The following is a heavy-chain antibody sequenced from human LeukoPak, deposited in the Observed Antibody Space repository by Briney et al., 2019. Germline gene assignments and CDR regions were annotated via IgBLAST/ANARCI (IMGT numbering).Heavy chain of an antibody. D-gene: IGHD3-3*01. Sequence: SETLSLTCAVYGGSFSGYYWSWIRQPPGKGLEWIGEINHSGSTNYNPSLKSRVTISVDTSKNQFSLKLSSVTAADTAVYYCARTSTFGVGIDAFDIWGQGTMVTVSS. V-gene: IGHV4-34*01. CDR3: ARTSTFGVGIDAFDI. CDR2: INHSGST. J-gene: IGHJ3*02. CDR1: GGSFSGYY.